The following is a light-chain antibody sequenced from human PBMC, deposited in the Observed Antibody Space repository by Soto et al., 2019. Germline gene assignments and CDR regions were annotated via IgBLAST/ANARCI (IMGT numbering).Light chain of an antibody. CDR3: QQYNNWPQT. CDR1: QSVSSN. J-gene: IGKJ1*01. V-gene: IGKV3-15*01. CDR2: GAS. Sequence: ERVMTQSPATLSVSPGERATLSCRASQSVSSNLAWYQQKPGQAPRLFIYGASTRATGIPARFSGSGSGTEFTLTISSAQSEDFAVYYCQQYNNWPQTFGQGTKV.